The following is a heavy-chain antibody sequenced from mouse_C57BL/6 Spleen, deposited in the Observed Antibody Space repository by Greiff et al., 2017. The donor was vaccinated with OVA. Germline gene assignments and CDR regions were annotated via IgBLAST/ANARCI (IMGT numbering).Heavy chain of an antibody. CDR3: TRYACFDY. J-gene: IGHJ2*01. CDR1: GYTFTSYT. CDR2: INPSSGST. Sequence: QVQLQQSGADLVKPGASVKLSCKASGYTFTSYTMHWVKQRPGQGLEWIGYINPSSGSTNYNQKFKDKATLTADKSSSTAYMQLSSLTSEDSAVYYCTRYACFDYWGQGTTLTVSA. V-gene: IGHV1-4*01.